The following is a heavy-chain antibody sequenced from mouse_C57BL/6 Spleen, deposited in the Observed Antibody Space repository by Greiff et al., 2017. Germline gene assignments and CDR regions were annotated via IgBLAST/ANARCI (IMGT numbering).Heavy chain of an antibody. CDR2: IYPGGGYT. Sequence: QVQLKQSGAELVRPGTSVKMSCKASGYTFTNYWIGWAKQRPGHGLEWIGDIYPGGGYTNYNEKFKGKATLTADKSSSTAYMQFSSLTSEDSAIYYCARGGEITTVPFFAYWGQGTLVTVSA. V-gene: IGHV1-63*01. CDR1: GYTFTNYW. CDR3: ARGGEITTVPFFAY. D-gene: IGHD1-1*01. J-gene: IGHJ3*01.